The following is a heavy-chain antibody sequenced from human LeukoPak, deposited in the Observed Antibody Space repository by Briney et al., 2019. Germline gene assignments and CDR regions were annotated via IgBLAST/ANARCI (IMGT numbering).Heavy chain of an antibody. CDR2: MNTDSGNA. CDR3: ARGDYIISAEYFQH. CDR1: GYTFTNYD. Sequence: ASVKVSCKASGYTFTNYDINWVRQATGQGLEWMGWMNTDSGNAGYAQKFQGRVTMTRNTAINTAYMELSRLRSDDTAVYYCARGDYIISAEYFQHWGQGTLVTVSS. D-gene: IGHD3-3*02. J-gene: IGHJ1*01. V-gene: IGHV1-8*01.